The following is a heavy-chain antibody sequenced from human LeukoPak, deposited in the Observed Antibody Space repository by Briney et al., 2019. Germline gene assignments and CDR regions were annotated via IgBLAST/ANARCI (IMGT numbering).Heavy chain of an antibody. CDR3: ARGDSGSYDDAFDI. CDR1: GYTLTELS. Sequence: ASVKVSCKVSGYTLTELSMHWVRQAPGKGLEWMGGFDPEDGETIYAQKFQGRVTMTRDTSTSTVYMELSSLRSEDTAVYYCARGDSGSYDDAFDIWGQGTMVTVSS. CDR2: FDPEDGET. V-gene: IGHV1-24*01. J-gene: IGHJ3*02. D-gene: IGHD1-26*01.